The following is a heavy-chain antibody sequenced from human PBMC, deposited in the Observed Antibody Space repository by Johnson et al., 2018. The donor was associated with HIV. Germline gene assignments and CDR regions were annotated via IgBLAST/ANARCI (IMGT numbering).Heavy chain of an antibody. Sequence: QVQLVESGGGVVQPGRSLKLSCAASGFTFSSYAMHWVRQAPGKGLEWVAVISDDGTNKYYADSVQGRFTISRDKSENTLYLQMNSLRDEDTAVYYCAKDVGNYWPDSFDIWGQGTMVTVSS. D-gene: IGHD3-22*01. J-gene: IGHJ3*02. V-gene: IGHV3-30*04. CDR2: ISDDGTNK. CDR3: AKDVGNYWPDSFDI. CDR1: GFTFSSYA.